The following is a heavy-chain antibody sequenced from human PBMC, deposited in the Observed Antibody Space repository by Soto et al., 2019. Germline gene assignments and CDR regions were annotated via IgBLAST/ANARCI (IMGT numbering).Heavy chain of an antibody. J-gene: IGHJ5*02. V-gene: IGHV3-23*01. CDR3: AKDFRYGDSTSCFNWFDP. CDR1: GFTFSSYA. D-gene: IGHD2-2*01. CDR2: ISGSGGST. Sequence: PGGSLRLSCAASGFTFSSYAMSWVRQTPGKGLEWVSSISGSGGSTYYADSVKGRFTISRDNSKNTLYLQMNSLRAEDTAVYYCAKDFRYGDSTSCFNWFDPWGQGTLVTVAS.